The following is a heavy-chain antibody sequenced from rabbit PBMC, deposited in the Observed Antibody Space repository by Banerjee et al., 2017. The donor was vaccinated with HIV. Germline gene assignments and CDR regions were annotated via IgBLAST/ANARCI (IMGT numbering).Heavy chain of an antibody. J-gene: IGHJ4*01. CDR2: IATGSGTI. D-gene: IGHD7-1*01. CDR1: GFYLSSRYW. V-gene: IGHV1S45*01. CDR3: AREGYGDGTGDYDL. Sequence: QEQLEESGGDLVKPEGSLTLTCTASGFYLSSRYWICWVRQAPGKGLEWIACIATGSGTINYASWAKGRFTISKTSSTTVTLQMTSLTAADTATYFCAREGYGDGTGDYDLWGQGTLVT.